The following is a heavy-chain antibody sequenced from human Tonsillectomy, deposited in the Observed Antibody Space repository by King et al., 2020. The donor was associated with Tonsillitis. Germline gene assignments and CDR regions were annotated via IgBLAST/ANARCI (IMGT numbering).Heavy chain of an antibody. D-gene: IGHD4-17*01. J-gene: IGHJ4*02. CDR2: ISPSGST. CDR1: GGSFSGYY. Sequence: VQLQQWGAGLLKPSQTLSLTCAVYGGSFSGYYWNWIRQPPGKGLEWIGEISPSGSTNVNPSLKSRVTMSAETSKNQFSLNLTSVTAADTAVYYCAGDRDYGDYRDSWGQGTLVTVSS. V-gene: IGHV4-34*01. CDR3: AGDRDYGDYRDS.